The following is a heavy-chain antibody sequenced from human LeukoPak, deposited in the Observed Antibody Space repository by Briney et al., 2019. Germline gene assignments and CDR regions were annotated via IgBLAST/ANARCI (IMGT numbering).Heavy chain of an antibody. D-gene: IGHD2-15*01. V-gene: IGHV3-23*01. J-gene: IGHJ4*02. Sequence: PGGSLRLSCAASGFTFSSYAMSWVRQAPGKGLEWVSAISGSGGSTYYADSAKGRFTISRDNSKNTLYLQMNSLRAEDTAVYYCAKVGLGYCSGGSCLLFDYWGQGTLVTVSS. CDR1: GFTFSSYA. CDR2: ISGSGGST. CDR3: AKVGLGYCSGGSCLLFDY.